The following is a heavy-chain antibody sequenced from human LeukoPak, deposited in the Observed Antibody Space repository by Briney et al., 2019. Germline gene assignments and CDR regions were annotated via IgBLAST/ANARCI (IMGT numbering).Heavy chain of an antibody. CDR3: ARDSAPVRTSWYFDL. D-gene: IGHD1-14*01. J-gene: IGHJ2*01. Sequence: WDTLSLTHTLFGDSFSNSNHYWTWIPQPPGKELEWIGYVQNSGSTKYNPFLRSRVIISLDTRKNQFSLNVRAVTAADTPMYYCARDSAPVRTSWYFDLWGRGALVTVSS. V-gene: IGHV4-61*01. CDR2: VQNSGST. CDR1: GDSFSNSNHY.